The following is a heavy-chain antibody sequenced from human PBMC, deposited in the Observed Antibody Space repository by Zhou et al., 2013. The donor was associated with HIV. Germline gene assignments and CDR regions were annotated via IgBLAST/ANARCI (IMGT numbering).Heavy chain of an antibody. CDR1: GGSISGYY. J-gene: IGHJ3*01. CDR3: VRGRTGGPD. V-gene: IGHV4-4*09. D-gene: IGHD6-25*01. Sequence: QVQLQESGPGLVKPSETLSLTCTVSGGSISGYYWSWIRQPPGKGLEWIGYIYASGSTNYNPSLKSRATISEDTSKSQFSLKLSSVTAADTALYYCVRGRTGGPDWGQGTMVTVSS. CDR2: IYASGST.